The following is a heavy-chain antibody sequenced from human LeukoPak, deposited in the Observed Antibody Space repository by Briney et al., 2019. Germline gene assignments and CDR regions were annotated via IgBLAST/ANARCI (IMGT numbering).Heavy chain of an antibody. J-gene: IGHJ4*02. CDR2: ISAYNGNT. D-gene: IGHD2-2*01. Sequence: GASVKVSCKASGYTFTSYGISWVRQAPGQGLEWMGWISAYNGNTNYAQKLQGRVTMTTDTSTSTAYMELRSLRSDDTAVYYCARDIPRYCSSTSCPDYWGQGTLVTVSS. CDR3: ARDIPRYCSSTSCPDY. CDR1: GYTFTSYG. V-gene: IGHV1-18*01.